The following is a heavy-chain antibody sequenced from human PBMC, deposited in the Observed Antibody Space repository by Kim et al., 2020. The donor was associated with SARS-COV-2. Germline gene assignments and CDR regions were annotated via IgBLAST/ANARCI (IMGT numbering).Heavy chain of an antibody. CDR2: INHSGST. J-gene: IGHJ3*02. CDR3: ARGRVVPAANDAFDI. V-gene: IGHV4-34*01. Sequence: SETLSLTCAVYGGSFSGYYWSWIRQPPGKGLEWIGEINHSGSTNYNPSLKSRVTISVDTSKNQFSLKLSSVTAAYTAVYYCARGRVVPAANDAFDIWGQGTMVTVSS. CDR1: GGSFSGYY. D-gene: IGHD2-2*01.